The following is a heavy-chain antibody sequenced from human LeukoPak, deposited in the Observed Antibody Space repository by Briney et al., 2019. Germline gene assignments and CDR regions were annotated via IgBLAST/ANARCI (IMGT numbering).Heavy chain of an antibody. J-gene: IGHJ4*02. CDR3: AKDPTHYRVWDYYETIGLSY. D-gene: IGHD3-22*01. CDR1: GFTFSDYN. Sequence: PGGSLRLSCAASGFTFSDYNMRWIRQAPGKGLEWVSSISRSGSTKYYADSVKGRFTISRDNSKNTLNLQMNSLRAEDTAVYYCAKDPTHYRVWDYYETIGLSYWGQGTLVTVSS. V-gene: IGHV3-11*04. CDR2: ISRSGSTK.